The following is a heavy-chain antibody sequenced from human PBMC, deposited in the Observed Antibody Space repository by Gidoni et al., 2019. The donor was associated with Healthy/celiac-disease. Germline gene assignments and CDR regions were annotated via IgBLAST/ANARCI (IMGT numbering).Heavy chain of an antibody. Sequence: EVQLVASGGGLVKPGGALRPSCAASGFTFSSYSMNWVRQAPGKGLEWVSSISSSSSYIYYADSVKGRFTISRDNAKNSLYLQMNSLRAEDTAVYYCARGITGEFDYWGQGTLVTVSS. D-gene: IGHD7-27*01. CDR2: ISSSSSYI. CDR1: GFTFSSYS. V-gene: IGHV3-21*01. J-gene: IGHJ4*02. CDR3: ARGITGEFDY.